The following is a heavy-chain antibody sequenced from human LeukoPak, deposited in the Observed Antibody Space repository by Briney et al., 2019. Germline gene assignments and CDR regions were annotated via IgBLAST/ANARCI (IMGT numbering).Heavy chain of an antibody. Sequence: PSETLSLTCTVSGGSINSYYWSWIRQSPGKGLEWIGEINHSGSTNYNPSLKSRVTISVDTSKNQFSLKLSSVTAADTAMYYCAKGLPIVDYYYNIDVWGQGTTVTVSS. D-gene: IGHD2-15*01. CDR1: GGSINSYY. V-gene: IGHV4-34*01. J-gene: IGHJ6*02. CDR2: INHSGST. CDR3: AKGLPIVDYYYNIDV.